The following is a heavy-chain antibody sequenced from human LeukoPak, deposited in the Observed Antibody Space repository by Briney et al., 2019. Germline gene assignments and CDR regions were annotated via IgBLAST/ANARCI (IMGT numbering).Heavy chain of an antibody. V-gene: IGHV3-74*01. CDR1: GFTFSSYW. CDR3: ATKYVIRRSTERLPDYYYYMDV. D-gene: IGHD4-17*01. CDR2: INSDGSST. J-gene: IGHJ6*03. Sequence: GGSLRLSCAASGFTFSSYWMHWVRQAPGKGLVWVSRINSDGSSTSYADSVKGQFTISRDNAKNTLYLQMNSLRAEDTAVYYCATKYVIRRSTERLPDYYYYMDVWGKGTTVTVSS.